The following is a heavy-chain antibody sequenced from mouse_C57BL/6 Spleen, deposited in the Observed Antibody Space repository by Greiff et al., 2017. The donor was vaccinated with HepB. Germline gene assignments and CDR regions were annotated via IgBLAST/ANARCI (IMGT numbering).Heavy chain of an antibody. J-gene: IGHJ1*03. CDR2: INPSNGGT. Sequence: QVQLQHPGTELVKPGASVKLSCKASGYTFTSYWMHWVKQRPGQGLEWIGNINPSNGGTNYNEKFKSKATLTVDKSSSTAYMQLSSLTSEDSAVYYSAREGDYDVGWYFDVWGTGTTVTVSS. V-gene: IGHV1-53*01. D-gene: IGHD2-4*01. CDR1: GYTFTSYW. CDR3: AREGDYDVGWYFDV.